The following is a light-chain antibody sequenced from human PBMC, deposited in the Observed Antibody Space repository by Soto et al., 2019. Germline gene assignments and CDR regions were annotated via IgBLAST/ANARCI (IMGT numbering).Light chain of an antibody. Sequence: QSVLTQPASVSGSLGQSITISCTGTTSDVGGYNYVSWYQQHPGKAPILMIYEVTNRPSGVSNRFSGSKSGNTASLTISGLQVEDEDEYFCGSYTGSITYVFGTGTKLTVL. CDR2: EVT. CDR1: TSDVGGYNY. J-gene: IGLJ1*01. CDR3: GSYTGSITYV. V-gene: IGLV2-14*01.